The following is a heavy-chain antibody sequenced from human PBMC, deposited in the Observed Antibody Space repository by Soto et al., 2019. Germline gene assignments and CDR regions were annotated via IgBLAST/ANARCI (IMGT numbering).Heavy chain of an antibody. CDR2: IWYDGSNK. J-gene: IGHJ4*02. CDR1: GFTFSSYG. CDR3: ERVNGFPGPFDY. V-gene: IGHV3-33*01. D-gene: IGHD3-10*01. Sequence: QVQLVESGGGVVQPGRSLRLSCAASGFTFSSYGMHWVRRAPGKGLEWVAVIWYDGSNKYYADSVKGRFTISRDNSKNTLYLQMNSLRAEDTAVYYCERVNGFPGPFDYWGQGTLVTVSS.